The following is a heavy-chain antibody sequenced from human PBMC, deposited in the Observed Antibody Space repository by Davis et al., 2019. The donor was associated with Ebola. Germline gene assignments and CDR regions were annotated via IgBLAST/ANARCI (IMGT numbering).Heavy chain of an antibody. V-gene: IGHV3-7*03. CDR3: AREALGWLVDY. CDR1: GFTFRNYW. CDR2: INEGGSDR. D-gene: IGHD5-12*01. Sequence: GESLKISCAASGFTFRNYWMSWVRQAPGKGLEWVALINEGGSDRHYVDSVKGRFTISRDNAKNSLYLQMNSLRAEDTAVYYCAREALGWLVDYWGQGTLVTVSS. J-gene: IGHJ4*02.